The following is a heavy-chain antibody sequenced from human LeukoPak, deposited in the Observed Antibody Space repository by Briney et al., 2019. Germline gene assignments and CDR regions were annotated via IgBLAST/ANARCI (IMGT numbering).Heavy chain of an antibody. D-gene: IGHD3-10*01. CDR2: ISAYNGNT. Sequence: ASVKVSCKASGYTFTSYGISWVRQAPGQGLEWMGWISAYNGNTNYAQKLQGRVTMTTDTSTSTAYMELRSLGSDDTAVYYCASSPLLYGSGSYLFDPWGQGTLVTVSS. CDR1: GYTFTSYG. CDR3: ASSPLLYGSGSYLFDP. J-gene: IGHJ5*02. V-gene: IGHV1-18*01.